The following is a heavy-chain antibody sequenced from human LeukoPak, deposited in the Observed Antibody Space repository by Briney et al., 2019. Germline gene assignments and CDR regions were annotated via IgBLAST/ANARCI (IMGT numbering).Heavy chain of an antibody. V-gene: IGHV3-21*01. CDR3: ARDLVVVAATPGFFDY. CDR1: GFTFSSYS. CDR2: ISSSSSYI. D-gene: IGHD2-15*01. Sequence: PGGSLRLSCAASGFTFSSYSMNWVRQAPGKGLEWVSSISSSSSYIYYADSVKGRFTISRDNAKNSLYLQMDSLRAEDTAVYYCARDLVVVAATPGFFDYWGQGTLVTVSS. J-gene: IGHJ4*02.